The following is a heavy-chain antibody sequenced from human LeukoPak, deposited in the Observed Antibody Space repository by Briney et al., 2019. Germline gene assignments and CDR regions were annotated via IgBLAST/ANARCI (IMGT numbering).Heavy chain of an antibody. D-gene: IGHD6-19*01. CDR1: GFTFSKYW. Sequence: GGSLRLSCAASGFTFSKYWMLWVRQAPGKGLEIVSRINTDGTVTTYADSVKGRFTVSRDNADNTMFLQMNSVRDEDTAVYYCATKQWLAPPPDSWGQGTPVTVSS. CDR2: INTDGTVT. V-gene: IGHV3-74*01. J-gene: IGHJ4*02. CDR3: ATKQWLAPPPDS.